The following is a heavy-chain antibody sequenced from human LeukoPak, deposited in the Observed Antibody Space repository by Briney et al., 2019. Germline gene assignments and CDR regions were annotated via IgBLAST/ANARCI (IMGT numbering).Heavy chain of an antibody. D-gene: IGHD6-13*01. J-gene: IGHJ4*02. V-gene: IGHV4-4*07. CDR3: ARAGLAAAGTRPLDY. Sequence: SETLSLTCTVSGGSINSYYWSWIRQPAGKGLEWIGRIYRSGSTNYNPSLKSRVTISVDTSKNQFSLKLSSVTAADTAVYYCARAGLAAAGTRPLDYWGQGTLVTVSS. CDR2: IYRSGST. CDR1: GGSINSYY.